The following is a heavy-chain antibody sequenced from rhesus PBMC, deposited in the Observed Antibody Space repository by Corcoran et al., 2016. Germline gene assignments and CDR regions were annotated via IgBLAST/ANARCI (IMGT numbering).Heavy chain of an antibody. CDR1: GGSISSNY. CDR3: ASRRYSSWLNAFDF. V-gene: IGHV4-147*01. Sequence: QVQLQESGPGLVKPSETLSLTCAVSGGSISSNYWSWIRQSPGKGLEWIGYIYVGSGSTSYNPSLKSRVPISTDTSKNQFSLKLSSVTAADTAVYYCASRRYSSWLNAFDFWGQGLRVTVSS. CDR2: IYVGSGST. D-gene: IGHD6-13*01. J-gene: IGHJ3*01.